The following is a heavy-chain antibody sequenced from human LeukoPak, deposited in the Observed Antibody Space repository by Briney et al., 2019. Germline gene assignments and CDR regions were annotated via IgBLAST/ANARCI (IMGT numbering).Heavy chain of an antibody. CDR1: GFTFSSYW. CDR3: ARGSPQYDSSGYLIDY. Sequence: GGSLRLSCAASGFTFSSYWMHWVRQAPGMGLVWVSRFNGDGSSPAYADSVKGRFTISRDNAKNTLYLEMKSLTAEDTAVYYCARGSPQYDSSGYLIDYWGQGTLVTVSS. CDR2: FNGDGSSP. V-gene: IGHV3-74*01. D-gene: IGHD3-22*01. J-gene: IGHJ4*02.